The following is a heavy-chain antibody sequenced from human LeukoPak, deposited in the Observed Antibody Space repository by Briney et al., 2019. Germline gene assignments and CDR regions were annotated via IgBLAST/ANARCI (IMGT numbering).Heavy chain of an antibody. CDR3: ARSVLWFDP. V-gene: IGHV4-30-2*01. D-gene: IGHD3-3*01. Sequence: SETLSLTCTVSGGSISSGGYYWSWIRQPPGKGLEWIGYIYHSGSTYYNPSLKSRVTISVDRSKNQFSLKLSSVTAADTAVYYCARSVLWFDPWGQGTLVTVSS. CDR1: GGSISSGGYY. CDR2: IYHSGST. J-gene: IGHJ5*02.